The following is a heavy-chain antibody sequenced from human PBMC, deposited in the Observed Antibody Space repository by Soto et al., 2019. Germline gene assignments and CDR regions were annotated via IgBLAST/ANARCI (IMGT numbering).Heavy chain of an antibody. J-gene: IGHJ6*02. CDR2: ITSNGGNT. CDR1: GFTFSSYA. CDR3: ARRIPFGYGMDV. D-gene: IGHD2-21*01. V-gene: IGHV3-64*01. Sequence: EVQLVESGGGLVQPGGSLRLSCEASGFTFSSYAMHWVRQAPGKGLEYVSGITSNGGNTYYASSVKGRFTISRDNSKNTLYLQMGSLRAEDMAVYYCARRIPFGYGMDVWGQGTTVTVSS.